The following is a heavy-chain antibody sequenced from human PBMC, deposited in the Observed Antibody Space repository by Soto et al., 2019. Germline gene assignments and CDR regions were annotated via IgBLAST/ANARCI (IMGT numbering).Heavy chain of an antibody. D-gene: IGHD2-2*01. CDR1: GGSISYYY. CDR2: IYYTGST. V-gene: IGHV4-59*08. J-gene: IGHJ5*02. CDR3: ARHGAAYQLIWFDP. Sequence: PSETLSLTCTVSGGSISYYYWSWIRQPPGKGLEWIGYIYYTGSTNYNPSLRSRVTISVDTSKNQFSLELSSVTATDTAVYYCARHGAAYQLIWFDPWGQGTPVTVSS.